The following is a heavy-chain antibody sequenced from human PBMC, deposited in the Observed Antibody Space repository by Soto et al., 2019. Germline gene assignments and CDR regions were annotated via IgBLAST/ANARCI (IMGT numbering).Heavy chain of an antibody. CDR3: ARNPWLAYYYYYYMDV. CDR1: GFTFSSYS. D-gene: IGHD6-19*01. V-gene: IGHV3-48*01. CDR2: ISSSSSTI. J-gene: IGHJ6*03. Sequence: EVQLVESGGGLVQPGGSLRLSCAASGFTFSSYSMNWVRQAPGKGLEWVSYISSSSSTIYYADSVKGRFTISRDNAKNSLYLQMNSLRAEDTAVYYCARNPWLAYYYYYYMDVWGKGTTVTVSS.